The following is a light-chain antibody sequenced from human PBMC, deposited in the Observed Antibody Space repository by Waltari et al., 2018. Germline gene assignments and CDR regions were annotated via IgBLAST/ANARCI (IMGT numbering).Light chain of an antibody. CDR3: GSYTSSTTLA. V-gene: IGLV2-14*03. CDR1: SSDVGGYAY. CDR2: DVS. Sequence: QSALTQPASVSGSPGQSINISCTGTSSDVGGYAYVSWSQQHPGKAPKLILYDVSNRPLAVYHRFSGSKYCNTASLTISVLQAENEAEYFCGSYTSSTTLAFGTGTKVTVL. J-gene: IGLJ1*01.